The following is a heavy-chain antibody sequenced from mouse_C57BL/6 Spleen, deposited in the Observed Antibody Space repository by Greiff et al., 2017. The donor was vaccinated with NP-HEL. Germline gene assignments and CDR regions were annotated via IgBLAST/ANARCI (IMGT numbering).Heavy chain of an antibody. CDR2: IDPEDGDT. D-gene: IGHD1-1*01. Sequence: EVQLQQSGAELVRPGASVKLSCTASGFNIKDYYMHWVKQRPEQGLEWIGRIDPEDGDTEYAPKFQGKATMTADTSSNTAYLQLSSRTSEDTAVYYCTLRGGYNDYAAYWGQGTLVTVSA. J-gene: IGHJ3*01. CDR3: TLRGGYNDYAAY. V-gene: IGHV14-1*01. CDR1: GFNIKDYY.